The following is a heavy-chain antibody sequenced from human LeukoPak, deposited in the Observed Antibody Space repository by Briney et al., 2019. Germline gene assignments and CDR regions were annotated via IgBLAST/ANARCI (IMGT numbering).Heavy chain of an antibody. D-gene: IGHD3-22*01. Sequence: GGSLRLSCAASGFTFDDYAMHWVRQAPGKGLEWVSGISWNSGSIGYADSVKGRFTISRDNAKNSLYLQMNSLRAEDTALYYCAKDMMIVVVNKGPFDYWGQGTLVTVSS. J-gene: IGHJ4*02. CDR2: ISWNSGSI. V-gene: IGHV3-9*01. CDR3: AKDMMIVVVNKGPFDY. CDR1: GFTFDDYA.